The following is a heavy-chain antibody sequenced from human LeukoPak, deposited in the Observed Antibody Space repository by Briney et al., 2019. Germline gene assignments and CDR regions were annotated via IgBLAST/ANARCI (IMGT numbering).Heavy chain of an antibody. V-gene: IGHV3-53*01. J-gene: IGHJ4*02. CDR3: ARVIRTGNSGFSFDY. CDR1: GFTFSSYW. Sequence: GGSLRLSCAASGFTFSSYWMNWARQAPGKGLEWVSIIYSDGTTCYADSVKGRFTISRDNSKNTVYLQMNSLRAEDTAKYYCARVIRTGNSGFSFDYWGQGTLVTVSS. CDR2: IYSDGTT. D-gene: IGHD4-23*01.